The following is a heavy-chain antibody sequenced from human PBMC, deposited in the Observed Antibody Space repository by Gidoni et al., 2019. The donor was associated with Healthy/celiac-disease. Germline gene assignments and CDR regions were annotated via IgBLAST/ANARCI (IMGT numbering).Heavy chain of an antibody. CDR1: GGSISSYY. V-gene: IGHV4-4*07. CDR2: IYTSGST. CDR3: ASSSGWYPDY. D-gene: IGHD6-19*01. Sequence: QVQLQESGPGLVTPSETLSLICTVSGGSISSYYWSWIRQPAGKGLEWIGRIYTSGSTNYNPSLKSRVTRSVDTSKNQVSLKLSSVTAADTAVYYCASSSGWYPDYWGQGTLVTVSS. J-gene: IGHJ4*02.